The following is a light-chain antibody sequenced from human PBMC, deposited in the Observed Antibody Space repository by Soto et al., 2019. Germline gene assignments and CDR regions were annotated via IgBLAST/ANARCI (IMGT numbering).Light chain of an antibody. CDR1: SSDIGSYNL. CDR3: TSFAPGRIYV. V-gene: IGLV2-23*01. CDR2: EDN. Sequence: QSVLTQPASVSASPGQSITISCTGTSSDIGSYNLVSWYQKHPDKAPRLIIYEDNKRPSGVSSRFSGSKSASTASLTISGLQAEDEADYYCTSFAPGRIYVFGSGTKVTVL. J-gene: IGLJ1*01.